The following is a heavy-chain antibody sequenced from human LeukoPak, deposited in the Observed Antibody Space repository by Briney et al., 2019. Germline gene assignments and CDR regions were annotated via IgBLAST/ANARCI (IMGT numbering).Heavy chain of an antibody. D-gene: IGHD3-3*02. Sequence: GESLKISCKASGYTFSKYWIAWARQMPGKGLEWMGIIYPGDSDTRYSPSFRGQVTFSADRSTNTAYLQWSSLKASDTAMYYCARRILDKAFFDYWGQGTLVTVSS. CDR1: GYTFSKYW. V-gene: IGHV5-51*01. CDR3: ARRILDKAFFDY. CDR2: IYPGDSDT. J-gene: IGHJ4*02.